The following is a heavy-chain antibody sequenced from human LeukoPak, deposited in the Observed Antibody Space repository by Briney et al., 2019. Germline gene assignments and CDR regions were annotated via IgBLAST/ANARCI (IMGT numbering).Heavy chain of an antibody. CDR3: AKRSGGPSPFDY. J-gene: IGHJ4*02. V-gene: IGHV3-23*01. CDR2: ISGAGRST. Sequence: GGSLKLSCEGSGYTFTTFNTYAMSWVRQSPGKGLEWVSTISGAGRSTYYADSVKGRFSISRDNSKNTLYLQMNSLRAEDTAVYYCAKRSGGPSPFDYWGQGALVTVSS. D-gene: IGHD3-3*01. CDR1: GYTFTTFNTYA.